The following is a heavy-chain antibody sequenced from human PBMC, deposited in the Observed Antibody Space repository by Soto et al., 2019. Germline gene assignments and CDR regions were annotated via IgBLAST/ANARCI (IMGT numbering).Heavy chain of an antibody. V-gene: IGHV3-23*01. CDR1: GFTFSSYA. CDR2: ISGSGGST. CDR3: AKDSPDIVVVPAAPTGY. D-gene: IGHD2-2*01. Sequence: GSLRLSCAASGFTFSSYAMSWVRQAPGKGLEWVSAISGSGGSTYYADSVKGRFTISRDNSKNTLYLQMNSLRAEDTAVYYCAKDSPDIVVVPAAPTGYWGQGTLVTVSS. J-gene: IGHJ4*02.